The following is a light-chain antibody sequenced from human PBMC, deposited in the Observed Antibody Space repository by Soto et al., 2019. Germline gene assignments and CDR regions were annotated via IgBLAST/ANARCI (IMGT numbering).Light chain of an antibody. J-gene: IGLJ2*01. CDR1: SGHSTYA. V-gene: IGLV4-69*01. Sequence: QLVLTQSPSASASLGASVNLTCTLSSGHSTYAIAWHQQQPEKGPRFLMKLHSDGSHIKGDGIPHRFSGSSSGAERYLTISSLQSEDEADYSCQTWDTGIVVFGGGTKLNVL. CDR3: QTWDTGIVV. CDR2: LHSDGSH.